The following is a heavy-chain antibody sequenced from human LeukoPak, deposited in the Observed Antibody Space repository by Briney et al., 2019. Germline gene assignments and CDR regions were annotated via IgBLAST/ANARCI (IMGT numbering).Heavy chain of an antibody. CDR2: IYYSGST. CDR3: ARLSGYYDSSGYYAFDY. Sequence: PSQTLSLTCTVSGGSISSGGYYWSWIRQPPGKGLEWIGSIYYSGSTYYNPSLKSRVTISVDTSKNQFSLKLSSVTAADTAVYYCARLSGYYDSSGYYAFDYWGQGTLVTVSS. J-gene: IGHJ4*02. D-gene: IGHD3-22*01. CDR1: GGSISSGGYY. V-gene: IGHV4-39*01.